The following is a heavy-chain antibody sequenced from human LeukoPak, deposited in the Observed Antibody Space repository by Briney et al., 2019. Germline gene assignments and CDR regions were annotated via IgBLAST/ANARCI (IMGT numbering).Heavy chain of an antibody. V-gene: IGHV4-39*07. CDR2: IYYSGST. D-gene: IGHD6-19*01. CDR1: GGSISSSSYY. Sequence: DPSETLSLTCTVSGGSISSSSYYWGWIRQPPGKGLEWIGSIYYSGSTYYNPSLKSRVTISVDTSKNQFSLKLSSVTAADTAVYYCAREVGGWYYYYYYYMDVWGKGTTVTVS. CDR3: AREVGGWYYYYYYYMDV. J-gene: IGHJ6*03.